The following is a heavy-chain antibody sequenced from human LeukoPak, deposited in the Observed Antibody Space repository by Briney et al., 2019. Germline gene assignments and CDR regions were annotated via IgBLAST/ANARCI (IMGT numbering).Heavy chain of an antibody. D-gene: IGHD5-12*01. J-gene: IGHJ6*02. Sequence: GASVKVSCKASGYTFTSYGISWVRQAPGQGLEWMGWISAYNGNTNYAQKLQGRVTMTTDTSTSIAYMELRSLRSDDTAVYYCARGSMVATKDPYYYYGMDVWGQGTTVTVSS. CDR2: ISAYNGNT. CDR3: ARGSMVATKDPYYYYGMDV. V-gene: IGHV1-18*01. CDR1: GYTFTSYG.